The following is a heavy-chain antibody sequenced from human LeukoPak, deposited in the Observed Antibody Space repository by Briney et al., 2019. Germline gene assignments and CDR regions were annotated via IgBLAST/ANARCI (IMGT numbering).Heavy chain of an antibody. CDR3: ARDPAEAYVFVP. V-gene: IGHV4-4*07. CDR1: GGSISSYF. Sequence: SETLSLTCTVSGGSISSYFWSWIRQPAGKGLEWTARIYTSGSTNYNPSLKNRVTMSVDTSKNQFSLKLSCVTAAYTAVYCCARDPAEAYVFVPWGQGTLVTVS. CDR2: IYTSGST. D-gene: IGHD3-16*01. J-gene: IGHJ5*02.